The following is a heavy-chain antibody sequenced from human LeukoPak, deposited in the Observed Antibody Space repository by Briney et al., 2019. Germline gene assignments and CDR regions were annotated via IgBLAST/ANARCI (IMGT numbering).Heavy chain of an antibody. CDR3: ARGLVGTTGEQNWFDP. Sequence: SETLSLTCSVSGGSISSYYWSWIRQPAGRGLEWIGRIHTSGNTNYNPSLKSRVTISVDKSKIQFSLKLSSVTAADTAVYYCARGLVGTTGEQNWFDPWGQGTLVTVSS. J-gene: IGHJ5*02. CDR2: IHTSGNT. V-gene: IGHV4-4*07. D-gene: IGHD1-26*01. CDR1: GGSISSYY.